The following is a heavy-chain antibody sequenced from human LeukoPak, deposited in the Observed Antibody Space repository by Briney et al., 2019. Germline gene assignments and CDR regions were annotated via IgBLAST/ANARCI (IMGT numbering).Heavy chain of an antibody. Sequence: GGSLRLSCAASEFTFNHYCMNWARQAPGKGLEWVSSIYSNGPDIYYADSVKGRFTISRDNAKSSLYLQMNSLRAEDTAVYYCARAWLTGGSYHAMDVWGQGTTVTVSS. CDR1: EFTFNHYC. V-gene: IGHV3-21*01. CDR2: IYSNGPDI. D-gene: IGHD3-16*02. J-gene: IGHJ6*02. CDR3: ARAWLTGGSYHAMDV.